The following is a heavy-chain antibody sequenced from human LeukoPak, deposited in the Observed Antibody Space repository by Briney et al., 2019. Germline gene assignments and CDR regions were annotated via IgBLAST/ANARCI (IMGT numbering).Heavy chain of an antibody. CDR2: IIPIFGTA. CDR3: ARTSSSWYSEYFQH. CDR1: GGTFSSYA. J-gene: IGHJ1*01. D-gene: IGHD6-13*01. V-gene: IGHV1-69*13. Sequence: ASVKVSCKASGGTFSSYAISWVRQAPGQGLEWMGGIIPIFGTANYAQKFQGRVTITADESTSTAYTELSSLRSEDTAVYYCARTSSSWYSEYFQHWGQGTLVTVSS.